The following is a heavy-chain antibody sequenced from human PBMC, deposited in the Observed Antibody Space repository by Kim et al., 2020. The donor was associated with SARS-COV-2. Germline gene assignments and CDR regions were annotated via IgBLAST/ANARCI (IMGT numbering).Heavy chain of an antibody. D-gene: IGHD3-22*01. V-gene: IGHV3-21*01. CDR3: ARVWYYDSYYYYYGMDV. Sequence: GGSLRLSCAASGFTFSSYSMNWVRQAPGKGLEWVSSISSSSSYIYYADSVKGRFTISRDNAKNSLYLQMNSLRAEDTAVYYCARVWYYDSYYYYYGMDVWGQGTTVTVSS. CDR1: GFTFSSYS. J-gene: IGHJ6*02. CDR2: ISSSSSYI.